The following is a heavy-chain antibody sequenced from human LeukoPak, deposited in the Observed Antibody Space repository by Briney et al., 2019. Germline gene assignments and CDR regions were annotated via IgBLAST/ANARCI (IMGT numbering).Heavy chain of an antibody. V-gene: IGHV3-11*04. CDR3: ARVFPRAYDAFDI. CDR1: GGSFSGYY. J-gene: IGHJ3*02. Sequence: PSETLSLTCAVYGGSFSGYYWSWIRQAPGKGLEWVSYISSSGSTIYYADSVKGRFTISRDNAKNSLYLQMNSLRAEDKAVYYCARVFPRAYDAFDIWGQGTMVTVSS. CDR2: ISSSGSTI.